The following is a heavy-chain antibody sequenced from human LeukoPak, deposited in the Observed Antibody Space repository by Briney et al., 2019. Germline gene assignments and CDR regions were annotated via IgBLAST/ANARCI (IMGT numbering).Heavy chain of an antibody. Sequence: GGSLRLSCTASGFTFINYSMNWVRQAPGKGLEWVSSISTNSAFIYYADSVRGRFTISRDNAKNSLYLQMNSLRAEDTAVCYCARDTHYYGSGSYNDWGQGTLVTVSS. CDR2: ISTNSAFI. CDR3: ARDTHYYGSGSYND. D-gene: IGHD3-10*01. V-gene: IGHV3-21*01. J-gene: IGHJ4*02. CDR1: GFTFINYS.